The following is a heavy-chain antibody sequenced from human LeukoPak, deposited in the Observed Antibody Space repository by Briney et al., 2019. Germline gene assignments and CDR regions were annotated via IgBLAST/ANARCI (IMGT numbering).Heavy chain of an antibody. CDR1: GSTFRSPA. CDR3: AKDGDGSNTWFGFRGSFDY. Sequence: PGGSLRVLCAGSGSTFRSPAMHWVRQAPGKGPEWVSGISATGGTTYYADSVKGRFTVSRDNSNNTLYLQMSGLRADDTAIYYCAKDGDGSNTWFGFRGSFDYWGQGALVTVSS. D-gene: IGHD3-10*01. CDR2: ISATGGTT. V-gene: IGHV3-23*01. J-gene: IGHJ4*02.